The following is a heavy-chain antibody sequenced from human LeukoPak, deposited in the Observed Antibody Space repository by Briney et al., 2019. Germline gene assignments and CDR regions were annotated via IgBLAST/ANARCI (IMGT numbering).Heavy chain of an antibody. D-gene: IGHD3-22*01. Sequence: GGSLSLSCAASGCTFSNVWMAWVRQAPGQGLEWIGRVKSKTDGGTTDYAAPVKGRFAISSDDSKNTLYLQMNSLKPEDTAVYYCTTYSSDSSGYYQFDYWGQGTLVTVSS. CDR2: VKSKTDGGTT. CDR1: GCTFSNVW. V-gene: IGHV3-15*01. J-gene: IGHJ4*02. CDR3: TTYSSDSSGYYQFDY.